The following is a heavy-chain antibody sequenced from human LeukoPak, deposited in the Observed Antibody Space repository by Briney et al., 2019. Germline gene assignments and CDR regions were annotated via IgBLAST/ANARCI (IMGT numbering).Heavy chain of an antibody. D-gene: IGHD3-16*01. CDR1: GITFSSYG. CDR3: ARSRGTFLPHDY. CDR2: MSYDGSNK. J-gene: IGHJ4*02. V-gene: IGHV3-33*05. Sequence: GGSLRLSCAASGITFSSYGMHWVRQAPGKGLEWVAVMSYDGSNKYYADSVKGRFTISRDNSKNTVYLQMNSLRVEDTAVYYCARSRGTFLPHDYWGQGTLVTVSS.